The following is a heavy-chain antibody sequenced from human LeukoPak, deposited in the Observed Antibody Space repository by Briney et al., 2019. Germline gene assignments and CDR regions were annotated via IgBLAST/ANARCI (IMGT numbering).Heavy chain of an antibody. V-gene: IGHV1-2*02. Sequence: ASVKVSCKASGYTFTGYYIHWMRQAPGQGLEWMAWINPNSGGTHYAQKFQGRVTMTRDTSISAAYMELSRLRSDDTAVYYCARDHGYAFDYWGQGTLVTVSS. CDR2: INPNSGGT. CDR3: ARDHGYAFDY. J-gene: IGHJ4*02. CDR1: GYTFTGYY. D-gene: IGHD5-12*01.